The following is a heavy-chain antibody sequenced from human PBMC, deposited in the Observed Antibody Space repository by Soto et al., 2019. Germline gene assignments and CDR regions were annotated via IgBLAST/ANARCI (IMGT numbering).Heavy chain of an antibody. J-gene: IGHJ4*02. CDR1: GFIFCNYY. Sequence: PGGSLRLSCAVSGFIFCNYYMNWVRQAPGKGLEWVSVIYSAGSADFADSVKGRFTISRDNSKNTLYLQMSSLRAEDTAVYYCARVPSSSYHYFDYWGQGTLVTLSS. D-gene: IGHD6-13*01. CDR3: ARVPSSSYHYFDY. V-gene: IGHV3-66*01. CDR2: IYSAGSA.